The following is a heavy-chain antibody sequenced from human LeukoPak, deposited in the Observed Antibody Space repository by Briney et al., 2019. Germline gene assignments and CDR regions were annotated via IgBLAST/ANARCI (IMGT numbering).Heavy chain of an antibody. J-gene: IGHJ4*02. CDR1: GGSIRSDSYQ. Sequence: SGPTLVKPSQTLSLTCTVSGGSIRSDSYQWSWIRQSAGKGLEWIVRYYRSGSTNFSPSLKSRVTLAVDTSKNQFSLRLSSVTAADTAIYYCARGLWGIWPEGVFDNWGQGILVTVSS. CDR3: ARGLWGIWPEGVFDN. V-gene: IGHV4-61*02. CDR2: YYRSGST. D-gene: IGHD4/OR15-4a*01.